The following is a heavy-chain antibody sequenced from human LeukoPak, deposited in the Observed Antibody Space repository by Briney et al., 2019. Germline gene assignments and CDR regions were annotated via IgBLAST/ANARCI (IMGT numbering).Heavy chain of an antibody. J-gene: IGHJ4*02. Sequence: GGSLRLSCAASGFTFSSYSMNWVRQAPGKGLEWVSSISSSSSYIYYADSVKGRFTISRDNAKNSLYLQMNSLRAEDTAVYYCARATRVAATPGLFDYWGQGTLVTVSS. V-gene: IGHV3-21*01. CDR2: ISSSSSYI. D-gene: IGHD2-15*01. CDR3: ARATRVAATPGLFDY. CDR1: GFTFSSYS.